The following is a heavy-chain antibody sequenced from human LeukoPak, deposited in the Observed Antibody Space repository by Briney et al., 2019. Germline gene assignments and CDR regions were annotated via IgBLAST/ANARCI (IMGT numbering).Heavy chain of an antibody. CDR3: ARGAADIVVVPAAMDWFDP. CDR1: GGTFSSYA. CDR2: IIPIFGTA. Sequence: SVKVSCKASGGTFSSYAISLVRQAPGQGLEWMGGIIPIFGTANYAQKFQGRVTITADESTSTAYMELSSLRSEDTAVYYFARGAADIVVVPAAMDWFDPWGQGTLVTVSS. J-gene: IGHJ5*02. D-gene: IGHD2-2*01. V-gene: IGHV1-69*01.